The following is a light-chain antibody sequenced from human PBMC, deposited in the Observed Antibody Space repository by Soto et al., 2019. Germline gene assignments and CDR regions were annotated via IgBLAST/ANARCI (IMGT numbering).Light chain of an antibody. J-gene: IGLJ2*01. CDR2: EVS. V-gene: IGLV2-8*01. CDR1: SSDVGGYND. CDR3: SSHAGSNSYAV. Sequence: QSALTQPPSASGSPGQSVTISCTGTSSDVGGYNDVSWYQQYPAKAPKLLIYEVSKRPSGVPDRFSGSKSGNTASLTVSGLQAEDEADYFCSSHAGSNSYAVFGGGTKLTVL.